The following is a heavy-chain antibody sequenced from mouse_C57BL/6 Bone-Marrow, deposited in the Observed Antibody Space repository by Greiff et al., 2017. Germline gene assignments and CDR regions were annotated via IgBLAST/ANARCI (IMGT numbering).Heavy chain of an antibody. Sequence: VQLQQPGAELVKPGASVKLSCKASGYTFTSYWMHWVKQRPGQGLEWIGMIHPNSGSTNYNEKFKSKATLTVDKSSSTAYMQLSSLTSEDSAVYYCARKLTGTYFDYWGQGTTLTVSS. V-gene: IGHV1-64*01. CDR1: GYTFTSYW. D-gene: IGHD4-1*01. CDR3: ARKLTGTYFDY. CDR2: IHPNSGST. J-gene: IGHJ2*01.